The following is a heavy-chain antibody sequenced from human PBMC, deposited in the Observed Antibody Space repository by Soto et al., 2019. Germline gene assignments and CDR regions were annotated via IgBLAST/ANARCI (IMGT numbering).Heavy chain of an antibody. CDR3: ARGRYGDY. CDR2: ISAHNGNT. CDR1: GYGFTTYG. V-gene: IGHV1-18*01. Sequence: QVHLVQSGAEVKKPGASVKVSCKGSGYGFTTYGITWVRQAPGQGLEWMAWISAHNGNTNYAQKLQGRVTVTRDTSPSTAYMERRSLRSDDTAVYYCARGRYGDYWGQGALVTFSS. D-gene: IGHD1-1*01. J-gene: IGHJ4*02.